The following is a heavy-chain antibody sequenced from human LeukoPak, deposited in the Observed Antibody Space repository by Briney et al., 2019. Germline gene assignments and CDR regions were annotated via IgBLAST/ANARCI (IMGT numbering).Heavy chain of an antibody. Sequence: PGGSLRLSCAASGITFRSYGMHWVRQAPGKGLEWVAVISYDGSHKYYADSVKGRFSISRDNSKNTLYLQMNSLRADDTAVYYCARDSVTAMDYWGQGTLVTVSS. J-gene: IGHJ4*02. D-gene: IGHD4-11*01. CDR2: ISYDGSHK. CDR3: ARDSVTAMDY. CDR1: GITFRSYG. V-gene: IGHV3-30*03.